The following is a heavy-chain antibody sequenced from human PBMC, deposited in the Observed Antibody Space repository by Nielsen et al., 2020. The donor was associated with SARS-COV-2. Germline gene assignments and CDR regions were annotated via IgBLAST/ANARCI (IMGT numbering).Heavy chain of an antibody. J-gene: IGHJ3*02. CDR2: ISGSGGST. V-gene: IGHV3-23*01. CDR1: GFIFSSYA. Sequence: GESLKISCAASGFIFSSYAMSWVRQAPGKGLEWVSTISGSGGSTYYADSVKGRFTISRDNSKNTLYLQMNSLRAEDTAVYYCAKADYGDYVTGDAFDIWGQGTMVTVSS. D-gene: IGHD4-17*01. CDR3: AKADYGDYVTGDAFDI.